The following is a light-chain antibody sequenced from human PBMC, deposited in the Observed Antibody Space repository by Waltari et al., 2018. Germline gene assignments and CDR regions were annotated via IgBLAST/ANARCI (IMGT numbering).Light chain of an antibody. J-gene: IGLJ1*01. CDR1: NIADKN. V-gene: IGLV3-21*04. CDR3: QVWDTSIDLSV. CDR2: YDS. Sequence: SYVLTQAPSVSVAPGETARITCGGNNIADKNVHWYQQKPGQAPVLVIFYDSDRPSGIPERFSGCNSGNTATLTISRAEAGDEADYYCQVWDTSIDLSVFGTGTKVTVL.